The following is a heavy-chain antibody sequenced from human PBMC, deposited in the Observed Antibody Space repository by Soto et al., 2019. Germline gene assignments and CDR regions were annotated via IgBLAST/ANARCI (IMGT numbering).Heavy chain of an antibody. CDR1: GFTFSGSA. CDR2: IRSKANSYAT. V-gene: IGHV3-73*01. CDR3: TRREQLYAFDI. J-gene: IGHJ3*02. D-gene: IGHD5-18*01. Sequence: GGSLRLSCAASGFTFSGSAMHWVRQASGKGLERVGRIRSKANSYATAYAASVKGRFTISRDDSKNTAYLQMNSLKTEDTAVYYCTRREQLYAFDIWGQGTMVTVSS.